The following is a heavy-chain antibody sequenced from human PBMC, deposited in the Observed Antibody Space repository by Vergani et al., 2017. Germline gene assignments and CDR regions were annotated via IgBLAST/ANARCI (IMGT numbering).Heavy chain of an antibody. J-gene: IGHJ5*02. CDR3: AREAVAGTFSWFDP. V-gene: IGHV4-39*07. D-gene: IGHD6-19*01. CDR2: IYYSGST. CDR1: GGSISSSSYY. Sequence: QLQLQESGPGLVKPSETLSLTCTVSGGSISSSSYYWGWIRQPPGKGLEWIGSIYYSGSTYYNQSLKSRVTISVDTSKNQFSLKLSSVTAADTAVYYCAREAVAGTFSWFDPWGQGTLVTVSS.